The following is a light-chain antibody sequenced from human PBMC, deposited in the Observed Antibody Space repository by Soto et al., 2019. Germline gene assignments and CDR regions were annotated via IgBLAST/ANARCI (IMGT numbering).Light chain of an antibody. Sequence: EIVMTQSTATLSVSPGERATLSCRASQSVSSTLAWYQQKPGQAPRILIYGASSRATGIPARFSGRGSGTEFTPNISNLQSEYFAVYDCLQYNDWRGTFGLGTKVEVK. CDR3: LQYNDWRGT. CDR1: QSVSST. J-gene: IGKJ1*01. CDR2: GAS. V-gene: IGKV3-15*01.